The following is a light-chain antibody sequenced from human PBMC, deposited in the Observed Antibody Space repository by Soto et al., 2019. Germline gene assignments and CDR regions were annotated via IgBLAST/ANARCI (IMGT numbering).Light chain of an antibody. CDR1: QTVSSN. J-gene: IGKJ1*01. CDR2: GAS. CDR3: QQYNNWPRT. Sequence: EVVMTQSPATLSVSPGERATLSCRASQTVSSNLAWYQQKPGQVPRLLIYGASTRATGIPARFSGSGSATEFTLAISILQSEDFAVYYCQQYNNWPRTFGQGTMVEIK. V-gene: IGKV3-15*01.